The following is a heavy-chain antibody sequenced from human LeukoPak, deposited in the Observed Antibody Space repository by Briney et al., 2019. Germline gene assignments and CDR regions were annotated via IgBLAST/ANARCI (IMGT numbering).Heavy chain of an antibody. CDR1: GFTFSSYA. J-gene: IGHJ4*02. CDR3: AKDIPGYSSGWYVSLPGY. D-gene: IGHD6-13*01. Sequence: GGSLRLSCAASGFTFSSYAMSWVRQAPGKGLEWVSAISGSGGSTYYADSVKGRFTISRDNSKNTLYLQMNSLRAEDTAVYYCAKDIPGYSSGWYVSLPGYWGQGTLDTVSS. CDR2: ISGSGGST. V-gene: IGHV3-23*01.